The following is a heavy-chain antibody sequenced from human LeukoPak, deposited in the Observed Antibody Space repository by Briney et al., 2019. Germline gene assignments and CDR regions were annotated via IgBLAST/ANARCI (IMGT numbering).Heavy chain of an antibody. D-gene: IGHD1-14*01. CDR1: GGSISSYY. V-gene: IGHV4-59*08. CDR3: ARHLTGDYFDY. CDR2: IYYSGST. Sequence: SETLSLTCTVSGGSISSYYWSWIRQPPGKGLEWIGYIYYSGSTNYNPSLKSRVAISVDTSKNQFSLKLSSVTAADTAVYYCARHLTGDYFDYWGQGTLVTVSS. J-gene: IGHJ4*02.